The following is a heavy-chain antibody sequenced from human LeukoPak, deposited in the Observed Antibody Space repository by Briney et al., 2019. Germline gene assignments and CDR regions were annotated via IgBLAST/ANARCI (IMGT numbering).Heavy chain of an antibody. CDR3: AREMEGSSWSIVFDS. CDR2: IYYSGST. V-gene: IGHV4-39*02. CDR1: GGSISSSSYY. J-gene: IGHJ4*02. Sequence: SETLSLTCTVSGGSISSSSYYWGWIRQPPGKGLEWIGSIYYSGSTYYNPSLKSRVTISVDTSKNQFSLNLSSVTAADTAVYYCAREMEGSSWSIVFDSWGQGTLVTVSS. D-gene: IGHD6-13*01.